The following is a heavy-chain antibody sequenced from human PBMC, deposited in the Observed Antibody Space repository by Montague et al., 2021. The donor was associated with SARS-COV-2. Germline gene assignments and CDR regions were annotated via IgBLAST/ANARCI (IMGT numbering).Heavy chain of an antibody. CDR2: ISGSDGGT. V-gene: IGHV3-23*01. CDR3: AKDSYYYGLGYGMDV. CDR1: GFTFSTSA. D-gene: IGHD3-10*01. Sequence: SLRLSCAASGFTFSTSAMNWVRQAPGKGLEWVSGISGSDGGTHYADSVKGRFTISRDNSKNVLYLQMNSLRAEDTALYYCAKDSYYYGLGYGMDVWGQGTTVTVSS. J-gene: IGHJ6*02.